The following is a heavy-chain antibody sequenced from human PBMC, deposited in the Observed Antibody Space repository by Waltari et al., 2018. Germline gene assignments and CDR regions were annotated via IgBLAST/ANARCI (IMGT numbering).Heavy chain of an antibody. CDR2: ISSSSSYI. J-gene: IGHJ3*02. CDR3: ARDRDYGDYEDAFDI. CDR1: GFTFSSYS. D-gene: IGHD4-17*01. V-gene: IGHV3-21*01. Sequence: EVQLVESGGGLVKPGGSLRLSCAASGFTFSSYSMNWVRQAPGKGLEWVSSISSSSSYIYYADAGKGRSSNSRDNAKNSLMLQMNSLRAEDTAVYYCARDRDYGDYEDAFDIWGQGTMVTVSS.